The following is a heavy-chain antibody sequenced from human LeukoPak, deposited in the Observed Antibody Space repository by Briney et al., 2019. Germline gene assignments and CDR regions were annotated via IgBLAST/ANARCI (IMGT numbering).Heavy chain of an antibody. CDR2: ISGSGGST. J-gene: IGHJ4*02. V-gene: IGHV3-23*01. CDR1: GGSISSSSYY. CDR3: AKTSGYSSSWYHY. Sequence: ETLSLTCTVSGGSISSSSYYWGWVRQAPGKGLEWVSAISGSGGSTYYADPVKGRFTISRDNSKNTLYLQMNSLRAEDTAVYYCAKTSGYSSSWYHYWGQGTLVTVSS. D-gene: IGHD6-13*01.